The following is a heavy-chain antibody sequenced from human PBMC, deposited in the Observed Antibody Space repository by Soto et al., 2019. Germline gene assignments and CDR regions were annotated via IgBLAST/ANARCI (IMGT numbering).Heavy chain of an antibody. D-gene: IGHD6-13*01. J-gene: IGHJ6*02. V-gene: IGHV1-69*01. CDR2: IIPTFGTA. CDR3: ARSQTPVIAAAGRYYYYYYGMDV. Sequence: QVQLVQSGAEVKKPGSSVKVSCKASGGTFSSYAISWVRQAPGQGLEWMGGIIPTFGTANYAQKFQGRGTITADESTSTAYMELSSLRSEDTAVYYCARSQTPVIAAAGRYYYYYYGMDVWGQGTTVTVSS. CDR1: GGTFSSYA.